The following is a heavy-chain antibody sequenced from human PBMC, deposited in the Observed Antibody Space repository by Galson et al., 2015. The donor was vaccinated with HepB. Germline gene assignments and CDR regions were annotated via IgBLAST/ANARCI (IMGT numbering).Heavy chain of an antibody. CDR3: ARGAPHFEVEPYGMDV. CDR1: GYTFTSYA. Sequence: SVKVSCKASGYTFTSYAMHWVRQAPGQRLEWMGWINAGNGNTKYSQKFQGRVTITRDTSASTAYMELSSLRSEDTAVYYCARGAPHFEVEPYGMDVWGQGTTVTVSS. CDR2: INAGNGNT. D-gene: IGHD2-21*01. J-gene: IGHJ6*02. V-gene: IGHV1-3*01.